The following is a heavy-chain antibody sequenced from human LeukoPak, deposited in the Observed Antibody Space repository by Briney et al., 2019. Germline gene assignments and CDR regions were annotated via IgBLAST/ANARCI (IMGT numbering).Heavy chain of an antibody. Sequence: SETLSLTCTVSGSSISSSNWWGWIRQPPGKGLEWIGNFYYSGSTYYNPSLKSRVTMSVDTSKNQISLKLSSVTAVDTAVYYCARTQAYCSSTSCYPFDYWGQGTLVTVSS. J-gene: IGHJ4*02. CDR3: ARTQAYCSSTSCYPFDY. CDR2: FYYSGST. CDR1: GSSISSSNW. V-gene: IGHV4-28*01. D-gene: IGHD2-2*01.